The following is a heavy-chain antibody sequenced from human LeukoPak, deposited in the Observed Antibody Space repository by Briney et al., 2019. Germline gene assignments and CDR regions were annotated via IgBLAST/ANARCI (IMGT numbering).Heavy chain of an antibody. V-gene: IGHV3-48*02. CDR2: ISSSGSTI. Sequence: GGSLRLSCEASGFTFSSCSMNWVRQAPGKGLEWVSYISSSGSTIYYADSVKGRFTISRDNARNSLYLRMKGLRDEDTAVYYCARDLRFYSDTSGYYSRDPYYFDYWGQGTLVTVSS. J-gene: IGHJ4*02. CDR3: ARDLRFYSDTSGYYSRDPYYFDY. D-gene: IGHD3-22*01. CDR1: GFTFSSCS.